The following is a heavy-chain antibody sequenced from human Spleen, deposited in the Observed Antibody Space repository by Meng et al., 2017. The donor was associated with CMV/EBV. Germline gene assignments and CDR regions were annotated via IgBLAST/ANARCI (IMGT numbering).Heavy chain of an antibody. Sequence: ASVKVSCKASGYIFTSYFVHWVRQAPGQGLEWMGIINPAGGRTTYAQNFQGRVTMTRDTSTSTVYMELSSLRSEDTAVYYCARVGCPYCESPYYGMDVWGQGTTVTVSS. D-gene: IGHD2-15*01. V-gene: IGHV1-46*01. CDR1: GYIFTSYF. CDR3: ARVGCPYCESPYYGMDV. CDR2: INPAGGRT. J-gene: IGHJ6*02.